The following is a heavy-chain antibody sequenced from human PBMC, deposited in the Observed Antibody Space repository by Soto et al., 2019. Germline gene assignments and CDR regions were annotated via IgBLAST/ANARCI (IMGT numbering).Heavy chain of an antibody. D-gene: IGHD3-22*01. CDR3: ARDYYDSSGSREKDPYGMDV. CDR1: GYTFTSYG. Sequence: ASVKVSCKASGYTFTSYGISWVRQAPGQGLEWMGWISAYNGNTNYAQKLQGRVTMTTDTSTSTAYMELGSLRSDDTAVYYCARDYYDSSGSREKDPYGMDVWGQGTTVTAP. V-gene: IGHV1-18*04. J-gene: IGHJ6*02. CDR2: ISAYNGNT.